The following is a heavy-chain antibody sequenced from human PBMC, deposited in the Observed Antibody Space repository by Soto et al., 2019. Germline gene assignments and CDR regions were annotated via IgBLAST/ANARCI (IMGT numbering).Heavy chain of an antibody. CDR3: ARESYYSGSGSSRPSDY. V-gene: IGHV4-30-4*01. Sequence: QVLLQESGPGLVKPSQTLSLTCTVSGGSINSGDHFWSWIRQPPGKGLEWIGYIYYGGSTYHNPSLKSRAIISLDTSKTQFSLKLSSVTAADTAVYYCARESYYSGSGSSRPSDYWGQGTLITVSS. CDR1: GGSINSGDHF. D-gene: IGHD3-10*01. CDR2: IYYGGST. J-gene: IGHJ4*02.